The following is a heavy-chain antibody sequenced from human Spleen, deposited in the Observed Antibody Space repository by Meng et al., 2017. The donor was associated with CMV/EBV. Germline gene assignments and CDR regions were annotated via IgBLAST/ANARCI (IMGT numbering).Heavy chain of an antibody. V-gene: IGHV3-66*01. Sequence: GESLKISCAVSGFTVSNEFMSWVRQAPGKGLEWVSVIFGADNTNYADSVKGRFTISRDNAKKLLYLQLKSLRAEDTAVYYCARNIWSGSYGPGYYGMEVWGQVTTVTVSS. CDR3: ARNIWSGSYGPGYYGMEV. CDR1: GFTVSNEF. D-gene: IGHD1-26*01. CDR2: IFGADNT. J-gene: IGHJ6*01.